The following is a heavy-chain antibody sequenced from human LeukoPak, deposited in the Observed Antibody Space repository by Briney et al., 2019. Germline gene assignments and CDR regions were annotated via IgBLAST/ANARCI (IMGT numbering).Heavy chain of an antibody. V-gene: IGHV1-69*04. CDR3: ARDLFPDIVVVPAAHPYYFDY. CDR1: GGTFSSYT. CDR2: IIPILGIA. J-gene: IGHJ4*02. Sequence: SVKVSCKASGGTFSSYTISWVRQAPGQGLEWMGRIIPILGIANYAQKFQGRVTITADKSTSTAYMELRSLRSDDTAVYYCARDLFPDIVVVPAAHPYYFDYWGQGTLVTVSS. D-gene: IGHD2-2*01.